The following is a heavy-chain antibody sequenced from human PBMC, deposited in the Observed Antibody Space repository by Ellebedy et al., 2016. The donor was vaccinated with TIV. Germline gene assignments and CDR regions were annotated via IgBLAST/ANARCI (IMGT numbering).Heavy chain of an antibody. CDR2: INSDGSST. CDR1: GFTFSSYW. V-gene: IGHV3-74*01. Sequence: PGGSLRLSCAASGFTFSSYWMHWVRQAPGKGLVWVLRINSDGSSTSYADSVKGRFTISRDNAKNTLYLQMNSLRAEDTAVYYCARGVRYSSGQDAFDIWGQGTMVTVSS. J-gene: IGHJ3*02. CDR3: ARGVRYSSGQDAFDI. D-gene: IGHD6-19*01.